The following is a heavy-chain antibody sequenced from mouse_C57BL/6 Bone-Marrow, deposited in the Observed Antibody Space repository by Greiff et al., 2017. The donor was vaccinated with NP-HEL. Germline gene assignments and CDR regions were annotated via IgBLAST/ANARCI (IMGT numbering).Heavy chain of an antibody. CDR1: GYTFTSYW. Sequence: QVQLQQPGAELVMPGASVKLSCKASGYTFTSYWMHWVKQRPGQGLECIGEIDPSDSYTNYNQKFKGKSTLTVDKSSSTAYMQLSSLTSEDSAVYYCARDYGSSPYAMDHWGQGTSVTVSS. CDR3: ARDYGSSPYAMDH. V-gene: IGHV1-69*01. J-gene: IGHJ4*01. CDR2: IDPSDSYT. D-gene: IGHD1-1*01.